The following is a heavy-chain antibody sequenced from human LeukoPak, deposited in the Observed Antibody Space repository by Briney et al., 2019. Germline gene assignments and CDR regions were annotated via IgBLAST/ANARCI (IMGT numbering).Heavy chain of an antibody. Sequence: RGESLKISCKGSGSSFTSYWIGWVRQLPGKGLEWMGIIYPGDSDTRYSPSFQGQVTISADKSISTAYLQWSSLKASDTAMYYCARIDYGDYENWFDPWGQGTLVTVSS. CDR2: IYPGDSDT. CDR3: ARIDYGDYENWFDP. D-gene: IGHD4-17*01. CDR1: GSSFTSYW. V-gene: IGHV5-51*01. J-gene: IGHJ5*02.